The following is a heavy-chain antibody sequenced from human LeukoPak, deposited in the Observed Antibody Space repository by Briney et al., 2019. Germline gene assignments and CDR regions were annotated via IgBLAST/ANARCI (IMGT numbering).Heavy chain of an antibody. CDR2: IKQGGSEK. CDR1: GFTFSSYW. Sequence: PGGSLRLSCAASGFTFSSYWMSWVRQAPGKGLEWVANIKQGGSEKYYVDSVKGRFTISRDNAKNSVYLQMNSLRAEDTAVYYCARRGPTVNWVSFDYWGQGALVTVSS. D-gene: IGHD3-16*01. J-gene: IGHJ4*02. V-gene: IGHV3-7*01. CDR3: ARRGPTVNWVSFDY.